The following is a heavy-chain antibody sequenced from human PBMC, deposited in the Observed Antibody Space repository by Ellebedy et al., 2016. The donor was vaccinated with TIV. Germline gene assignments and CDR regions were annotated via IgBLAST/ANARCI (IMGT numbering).Heavy chain of an antibody. Sequence: GESLKISCAASGFTFSDYYMSWIRQAPEKGLEWVSYISGSSTYTNYADSVKGRFTISRDNAKNSLFLQMKSLRAEDTAVYFCARDYYGSGSYQDYWGQGTLVTVSS. D-gene: IGHD3-10*01. V-gene: IGHV3-11*06. CDR1: GFTFSDYY. CDR2: ISGSSTYT. J-gene: IGHJ4*02. CDR3: ARDYYGSGSYQDY.